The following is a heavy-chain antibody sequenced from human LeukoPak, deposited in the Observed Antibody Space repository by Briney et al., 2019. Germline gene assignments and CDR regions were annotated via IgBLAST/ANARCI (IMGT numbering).Heavy chain of an antibody. D-gene: IGHD2-15*01. CDR3: ARGDIHPLLTRERYYYYYYMHV. J-gene: IGHJ6*03. Sequence: GASVKVSCKASGGTFSSYAISWVRQAPGQGLEWMGGIIPIFGTANYAQKFQGRVTITADKSTSTAYMELSSLRSEDTAVYYCARGDIHPLLTRERYYYYYYMHVWGKGPTVTVSS. CDR2: IIPIFGTA. CDR1: GGTFSSYA. V-gene: IGHV1-69*06.